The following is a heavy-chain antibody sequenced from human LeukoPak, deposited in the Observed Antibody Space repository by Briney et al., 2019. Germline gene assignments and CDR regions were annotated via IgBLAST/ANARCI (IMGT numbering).Heavy chain of an antibody. D-gene: IGHD2-21*02. V-gene: IGHV3-48*04. J-gene: IGHJ6*03. CDR3: ARDQCGGDCYYYYYMDV. Sequence: QPGGSLRLSCAASGFTFSSYAMNWVRQAPGKGLEWVSYISSSSSTIYYADSVKGRFTISRDNAKNSLYLQMNSLRAEDTAVYYCARDQCGGDCYYYYYMDVWGKGTTVTVSS. CDR2: ISSSSSTI. CDR1: GFTFSSYA.